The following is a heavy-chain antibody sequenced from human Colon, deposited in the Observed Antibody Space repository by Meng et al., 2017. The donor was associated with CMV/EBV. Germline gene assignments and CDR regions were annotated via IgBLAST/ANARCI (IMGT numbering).Heavy chain of an antibody. Sequence: GGSLRLSCAASGFTFSSYAMSWVRQAPGKGLEWVSAISGSGGSTYYADSVKGRFTISRDNSKNTLYLQMNSLRAEDTAVYYCAKGSTYYDFWSGPGGSPSYYFDYWGQGTLVTVSS. D-gene: IGHD3-3*01. CDR1: GFTFSSYA. J-gene: IGHJ4*02. V-gene: IGHV3-23*01. CDR3: AKGSTYYDFWSGPGGSPSYYFDY. CDR2: ISGSGGST.